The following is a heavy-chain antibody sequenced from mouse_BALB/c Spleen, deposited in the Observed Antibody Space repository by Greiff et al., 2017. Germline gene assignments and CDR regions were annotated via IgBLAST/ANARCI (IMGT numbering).Heavy chain of an antibody. CDR1: GYSFTSYW. CDR3: TRYGNYPLAMDY. V-gene: IGHV1-5*01. CDR2: IYPGNSDT. J-gene: IGHJ4*01. Sequence: DVQLQESGTVLARPGASVKMSCKASGYSFTSYWMHWVKQRPGQGLEWIGAIYPGNSDTSYNQKFKGKAKLTAVTSASTAYMELSSLTNEDSAVYYCTRYGNYPLAMDYWGQGTSVTVSS. D-gene: IGHD2-10*02.